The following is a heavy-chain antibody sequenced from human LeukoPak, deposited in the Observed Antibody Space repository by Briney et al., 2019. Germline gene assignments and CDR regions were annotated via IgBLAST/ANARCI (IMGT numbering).Heavy chain of an antibody. CDR2: IYYSGST. CDR1: GGSISSYY. V-gene: IGHV4-59*01. J-gene: IGHJ3*02. D-gene: IGHD3-10*01. CDR3: ARAAPWFGEFDAFDI. Sequence: SETLSLTCTVSGGSISSYYWSWIRQPPGKGLEWIGYIYYSGSTNYNPSLKSRVTMSVDTSKNQFSLKLSSVTAADTAVYYCARAAPWFGEFDAFDIWGQGTMVTVSS.